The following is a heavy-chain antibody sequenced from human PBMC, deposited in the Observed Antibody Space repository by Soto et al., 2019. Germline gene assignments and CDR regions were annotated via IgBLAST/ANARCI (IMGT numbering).Heavy chain of an antibody. D-gene: IGHD2-2*02. CDR2: IDSAGIST. J-gene: IGHJ6*02. Sequence: EVQLVESGGGLVQPGGSLRLSCAASGFTLSSYWIHWVRQAPGKGLVWVSRIDSAGISTSYADSVKGRFTISRDNAKNTLYLQMNSLRAEDTAVYYCARQLPTAIRGGHYYSYGMDVWGRGTTVTVSS. CDR3: ARQLPTAIRGGHYYSYGMDV. CDR1: GFTLSSYW. V-gene: IGHV3-74*01.